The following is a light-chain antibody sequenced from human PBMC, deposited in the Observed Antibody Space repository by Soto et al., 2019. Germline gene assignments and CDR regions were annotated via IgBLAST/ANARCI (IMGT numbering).Light chain of an antibody. J-gene: IGLJ2*01. CDR1: SNDVGANNY. CDR3: TSYTSTSTLV. V-gene: IGLV2-14*01. Sequence: QSALTQPASVSGSPGQSITISCTGTSNDVGANNYVSWYQHHPGKAPKILIYEAANRPSGVSHRFSGSKSDNTASLTISGLQAEDEADYFCTSYTSTSTLVFGGGTKVTVL. CDR2: EAA.